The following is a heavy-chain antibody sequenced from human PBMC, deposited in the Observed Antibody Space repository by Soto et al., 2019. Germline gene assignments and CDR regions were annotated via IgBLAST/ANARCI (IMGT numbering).Heavy chain of an antibody. CDR1: GGSISSYY. J-gene: IGHJ4*02. V-gene: IGHV4-59*01. CDR2: IYHSGRT. CDR3: ARDRGPSSHFDY. Sequence: LSLTCTVSGGSISSYYWSWIRQPPGKGLEWIGYIYHSGRTNYNPSLKSRVTISVDTSKNQFSLKLSSVTAADTAVYYCARDRGPSSHFDYWGQGTLVTVSS. D-gene: IGHD5-12*01.